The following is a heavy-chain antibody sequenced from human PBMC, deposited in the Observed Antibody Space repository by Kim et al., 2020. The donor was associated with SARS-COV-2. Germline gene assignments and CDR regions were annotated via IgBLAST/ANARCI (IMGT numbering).Heavy chain of an antibody. D-gene: IGHD6-13*01. V-gene: IGHV3-30*18. CDR1: GFTFSSYG. CDR3: AKHGYSSSWYDSGMDV. Sequence: GGSLRLSCAASGFTFSSYGMHWVRQAPGKGLEWVAVISYDGSNKYYADSVKGRFTISRDNSKNTLYLQMNSLRAEDTAVYYCAKHGYSSSWYDSGMDVWGQGTTVTVSS. J-gene: IGHJ6*02. CDR2: ISYDGSNK.